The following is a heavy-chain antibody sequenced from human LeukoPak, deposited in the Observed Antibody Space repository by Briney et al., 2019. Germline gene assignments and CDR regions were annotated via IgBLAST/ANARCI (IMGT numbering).Heavy chain of an antibody. V-gene: IGHV4-34*01. CDR2: INHSGST. J-gene: IGHJ4*02. CDR1: GGSFSGYY. Sequence: PSETLSLACAVYGGSFSGYYWSWIRQPPGKGLEWIGEINHSGSTNYNPSLKSRVTISVDTFKNQFSLKLSSVTAADTAVYYCARGKYYFDYWGQGTLVTVSS. CDR3: ARGKYYFDY.